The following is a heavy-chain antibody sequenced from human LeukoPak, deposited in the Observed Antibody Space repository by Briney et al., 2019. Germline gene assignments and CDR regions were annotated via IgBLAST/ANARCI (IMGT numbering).Heavy chain of an antibody. CDR1: GFTVSSNY. CDR3: AKEMTTVTPHDAFDI. Sequence: GGSLRLSCAASGFTVSSNYMSWVRQAPGKGLEWVSVIYSGGSTYYADSVKGRFTISRDNSKNTLYLQMNSLRAEDTAVYYCAKEMTTVTPHDAFDIWGQGTMVTVSS. J-gene: IGHJ3*02. CDR2: IYSGGST. D-gene: IGHD4-17*01. V-gene: IGHV3-66*02.